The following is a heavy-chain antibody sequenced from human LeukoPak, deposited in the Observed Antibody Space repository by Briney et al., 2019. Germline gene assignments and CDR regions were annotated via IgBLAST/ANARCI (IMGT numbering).Heavy chain of an antibody. CDR2: IKQDGSEK. V-gene: IGHV3-7*01. CDR3: AREGPNYYYYMDV. J-gene: IGHJ6*03. Sequence: GGSLRLSCAASGFTFSSYWMSWVRQAPGKGLEWVANIKQDGSEKYYVDSVKGRFTISRDNAKNSLYLQMDSLRAEDTAVYYCAREGPNYYYYMDVWGKGTTVTISS. CDR1: GFTFSSYW.